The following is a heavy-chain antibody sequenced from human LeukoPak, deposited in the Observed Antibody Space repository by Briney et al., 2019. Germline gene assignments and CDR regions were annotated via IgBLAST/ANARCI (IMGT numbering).Heavy chain of an antibody. CDR1: GFTVSSNY. J-gene: IGHJ4*02. Sequence: GGSLRLSCVASGFTVSSNYMSWVRRAPGKGLEWVSVLYSGGNTNYADSVKGRFTISSDNSKNTLYLQMNSLRREDTTVYYCARVRFLEWLSFDYWGRGTLVTVSS. V-gene: IGHV3-66*01. CDR2: LYSGGNT. CDR3: ARVRFLEWLSFDY. D-gene: IGHD3-3*01.